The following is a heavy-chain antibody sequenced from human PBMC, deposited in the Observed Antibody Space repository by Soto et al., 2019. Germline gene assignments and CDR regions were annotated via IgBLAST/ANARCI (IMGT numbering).Heavy chain of an antibody. D-gene: IGHD2-15*01. CDR1: GYSFTTHW. CDR3: ARLRYCSGGSCLYYYGMDV. Sequence: GESLKISCRGSGYSFTTHWVGWVRQRPGKVRDWMGNIYPGDSDVKYSPSFQGQVTISVDKSISTAYLQWSSLKASDTAMYYCARLRYCSGGSCLYYYGMDVWGQGTTVTVSS. V-gene: IGHV5-51*01. J-gene: IGHJ6*02. CDR2: IYPGDSDV.